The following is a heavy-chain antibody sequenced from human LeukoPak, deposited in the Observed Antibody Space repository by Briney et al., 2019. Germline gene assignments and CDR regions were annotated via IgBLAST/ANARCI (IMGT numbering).Heavy chain of an antibody. CDR2: INPNSGGT. D-gene: IGHD2-2*01. J-gene: IGHJ6*03. Sequence: ASVKVSCKASGYTFTGYYMHWVRQAPGQGLEWMGWINPNSGGTNYAQKFQGRVTMTRDTSISTAYMELSRLRSDDTAVYYCARVGEKDIVVVPAARSHYYYMDVWGKGTTVTVSS. CDR1: GYTFTGYY. CDR3: ARVGEKDIVVVPAARSHYYYMDV. V-gene: IGHV1-2*02.